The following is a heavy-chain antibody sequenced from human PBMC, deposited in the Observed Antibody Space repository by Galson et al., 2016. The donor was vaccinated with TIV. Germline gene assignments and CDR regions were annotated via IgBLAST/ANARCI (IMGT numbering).Heavy chain of an antibody. J-gene: IGHJ5*02. CDR1: GGIFRSYA. V-gene: IGHV1-69*11. Sequence: SVKVSCKASGGIFRSYAISWVRQAPGQGLEWMGRIIAILGTADYAQKFQGRVTITADESTNTAYMELSSLGSEDTAVYYCARLPSYYGSGNHWFDPWGQGTLVTVSS. D-gene: IGHD3-10*01. CDR3: ARLPSYYGSGNHWFDP. CDR2: IIAILGTA.